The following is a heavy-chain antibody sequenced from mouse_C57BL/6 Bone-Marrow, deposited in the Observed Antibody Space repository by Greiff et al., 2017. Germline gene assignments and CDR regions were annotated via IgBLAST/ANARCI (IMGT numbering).Heavy chain of an antibody. Sequence: QVQLQQSGPELVKPGASVKISCKASGYAFSSSWMNWVKQRPGKGLEWIGRIYPGDGDTNYNGKFKGKATLTADKSSSTAYMQLSSLTSDDSAVYFCARAGAWTAQATVAYWGQGTLVTVSA. J-gene: IGHJ3*01. V-gene: IGHV1-82*01. CDR2: IYPGDGDT. CDR3: ARAGAWTAQATVAY. CDR1: GYAFSSSW. D-gene: IGHD3-2*02.